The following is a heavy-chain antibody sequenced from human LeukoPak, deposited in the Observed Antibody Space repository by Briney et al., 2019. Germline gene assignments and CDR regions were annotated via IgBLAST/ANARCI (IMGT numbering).Heavy chain of an antibody. CDR3: ASGRQLGY. D-gene: IGHD6-13*01. CDR1: GFTFSNYW. J-gene: IGHJ4*02. V-gene: IGHV3-7*01. Sequence: QSGGSLRLSRAASGFTFSNYWMSWVRQAPGTGLEWVANIKEDGSEKYYVDSVKGRFTISRDNARNSLYLQMNSLRAEDTAVYYCASGRQLGYWGQGTLVTVSS. CDR2: IKEDGSEK.